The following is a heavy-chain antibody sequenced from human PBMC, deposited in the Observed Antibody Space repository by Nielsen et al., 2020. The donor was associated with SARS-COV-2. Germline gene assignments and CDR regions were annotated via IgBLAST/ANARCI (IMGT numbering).Heavy chain of an antibody. D-gene: IGHD2-21*02. Sequence: GESLKISCAASGFTFRNYGMHWVRQAPGKGLEWVAVISYDGRDEYYGDFVKGRFTISRDNSKNTLYLQMNSLTTEGTAVYYCAKAHPVCDGDCSSIYYFYGMDVWGQGTTVTVSS. J-gene: IGHJ6*02. CDR1: GFTFRNYG. V-gene: IGHV3-30*18. CDR2: ISYDGRDE. CDR3: AKAHPVCDGDCSSIYYFYGMDV.